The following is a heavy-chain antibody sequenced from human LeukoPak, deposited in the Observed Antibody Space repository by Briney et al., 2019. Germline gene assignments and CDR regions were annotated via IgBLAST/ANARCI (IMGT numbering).Heavy chain of an antibody. CDR3: ARIFRGTIFGVVIGRDY. CDR2: IYYSGST. V-gene: IGHV4-59*12. CDR1: GGSISSYY. Sequence: SETLSLTCTVSGGSISSYYWSWIRQPPGKGLEWIGYIYYSGSTNYNPSLKSRVTISVDTSKNQFSLKLSSVTASDTAVYYCARIFRGTIFGVVIGRDYWGQGTLVTVSS. D-gene: IGHD3-3*01. J-gene: IGHJ4*02.